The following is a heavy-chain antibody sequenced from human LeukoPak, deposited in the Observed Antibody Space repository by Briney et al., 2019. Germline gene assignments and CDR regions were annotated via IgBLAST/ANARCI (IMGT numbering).Heavy chain of an antibody. CDR3: ASNTGTVFDY. CDR1: GGSISSGSYY. CDR2: IYSSGST. D-gene: IGHD7-27*01. J-gene: IGHJ4*02. Sequence: PSETLSLTCTVSGGSISSGSYYWSWIRQPAGKGLEWIGRIYSSGSTNYNPSLKSRVTISLDTSKNQFSLKLSSVTAADTAVYYCASNTGTVFDYWGQGALVTVSS. V-gene: IGHV4-61*02.